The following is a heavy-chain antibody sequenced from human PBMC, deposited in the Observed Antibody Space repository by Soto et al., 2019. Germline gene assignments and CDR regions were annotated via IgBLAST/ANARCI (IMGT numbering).Heavy chain of an antibody. CDR3: ASCFDATGYYYFTY. V-gene: IGHV3-48*03. J-gene: IGHJ4*02. Sequence: GGSLRLSCAASGFTFSSYEMNWVRQAPGKGLEWIAYISSSGSTIYYADSVKGRFTISRDNAKKSLYLQMNSLGAEDTAVYYCASCFDATGYYYFTYWGRGTPVTVSS. CDR2: ISSSGSTI. D-gene: IGHD3-9*01. CDR1: GFTFSSYE.